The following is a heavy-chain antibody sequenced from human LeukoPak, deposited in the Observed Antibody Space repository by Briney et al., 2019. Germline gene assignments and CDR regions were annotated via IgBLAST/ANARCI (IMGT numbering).Heavy chain of an antibody. Sequence: ASVKVSCKASGYTFTSYAMNWVRQAPGQGLERMGWINPNSGGTNYAQKFQGRVTMTRDTSISTAYMELSSLRSEDTAVYYCARQGTLTPYCSSTSCYNWFDPWGQGTLVTVSS. D-gene: IGHD2-2*01. V-gene: IGHV1-2*02. CDR1: GYTFTSYA. CDR3: ARQGTLTPYCSSTSCYNWFDP. CDR2: INPNSGGT. J-gene: IGHJ5*02.